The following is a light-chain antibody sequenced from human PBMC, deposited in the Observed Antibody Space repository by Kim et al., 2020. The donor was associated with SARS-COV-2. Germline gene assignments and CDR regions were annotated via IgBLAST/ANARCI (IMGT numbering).Light chain of an antibody. J-gene: IGLJ3*02. CDR3: YSAADNIGV. CDR1: VLAKKY. V-gene: IGLV3-27*01. CDR2: KDS. Sequence: SYELTQPSSVSVSPGQTARTTCSGDVLAKKYARWFQQKPGQALVLVIYKDSERPSGIPERFSGSSSGTTVTLTISGAQVEDEADYYCYSAADNIGVFGGG.